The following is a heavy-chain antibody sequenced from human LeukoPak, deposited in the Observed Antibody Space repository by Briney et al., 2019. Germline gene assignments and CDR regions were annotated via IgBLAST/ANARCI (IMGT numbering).Heavy chain of an antibody. V-gene: IGHV3-53*04. Sequence: GGSLRLSCAASGFIVRSNYMSWVRQAPGKGLEWVSVIYSGGSTYYADSVKGRFTISRHNSKNTLYLQMNSLRAEDTAVYYCARISGHYYYYGMDVWGQGTTVTVSS. CDR1: GFIVRSNY. CDR3: ARISGHYYYYGMDV. CDR2: IYSGGST. D-gene: IGHD6-25*01. J-gene: IGHJ6*02.